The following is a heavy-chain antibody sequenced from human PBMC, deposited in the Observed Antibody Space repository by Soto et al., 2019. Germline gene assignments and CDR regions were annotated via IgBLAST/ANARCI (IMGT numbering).Heavy chain of an antibody. V-gene: IGHV3-30-3*01. CDR3: ARGELLRAAYYYGTDV. CDR1: GFTFSSYA. CDR2: ISYDGSNK. Sequence: PGGSLSLSCAASGFTFSSYAIHWVRQAPGKGLEWVAVISYDGSNKYYADSVKGRFTISRDNSKNTLYLQMNSLRAEDTAVYYCARGELLRAAYYYGTDVWGQGTTVTVSS. D-gene: IGHD1-26*01. J-gene: IGHJ6*02.